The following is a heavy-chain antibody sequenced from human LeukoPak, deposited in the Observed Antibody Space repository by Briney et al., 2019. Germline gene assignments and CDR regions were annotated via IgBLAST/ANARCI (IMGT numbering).Heavy chain of an antibody. J-gene: IGHJ4*02. CDR2: ISGSGGST. CDR3: AKSRASSGVAPAGYDY. Sequence: PGGSLRLSCAASGFTFSSYSMTWVRQAPGQGLEWVSSISGSGGSTYHADSVKGRFTISRDISKNTLYLQMNSLRAEDPAAYYCAKSRASSGVAPAGYDYWGQGTLVTVSS. CDR1: GFTFSSYS. V-gene: IGHV3-23*01. D-gene: IGHD6-13*01.